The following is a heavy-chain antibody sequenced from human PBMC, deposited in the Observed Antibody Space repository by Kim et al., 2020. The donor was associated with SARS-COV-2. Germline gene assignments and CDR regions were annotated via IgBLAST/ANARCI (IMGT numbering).Heavy chain of an antibody. CDR2: VYFGGTN. Sequence: SETLSLTCSVSGGSISDGGTSQRFNWNWIRQPPGKGPEWIASVYFGGTNFYNSSLKSRVTISMDTSKSQFSLKVTSVTPADTAVYYCARGSDLSFDTWGQGTLVTVSS. V-gene: IGHV4-39*07. CDR1: GGSISDGGTSQRFN. CDR3: ARGSDLSFDT. J-gene: IGHJ4*02.